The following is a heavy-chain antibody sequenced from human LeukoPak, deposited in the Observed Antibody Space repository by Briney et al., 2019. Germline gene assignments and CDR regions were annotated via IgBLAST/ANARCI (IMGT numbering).Heavy chain of an antibody. Sequence: SETLSLTCTVSGGSISSYYWSWIRQPPGKGLEWIGYIYYSGSTNYNPSLKSRVTISVDTSKNQFSLKLSSVTAADTAVYYCARGIVGATRAFDIWSQGTMVTASS. V-gene: IGHV4-59*01. J-gene: IGHJ3*02. CDR2: IYYSGST. CDR1: GGSISSYY. D-gene: IGHD1-26*01. CDR3: ARGIVGATRAFDI.